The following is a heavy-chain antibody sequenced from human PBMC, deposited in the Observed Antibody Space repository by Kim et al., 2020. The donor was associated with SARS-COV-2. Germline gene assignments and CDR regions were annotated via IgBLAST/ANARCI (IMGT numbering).Heavy chain of an antibody. V-gene: IGHV3-48*03. Sequence: LSLTCAASGFIFSSYEMNWVRQAPGKGLEWVSYISSNGYNKYYADSVKGRFTISRDNAKKSLYLQMNSLRVEDTAVYYCAALLNCTSSTCFRDYYMD. D-gene: IGHD2-2*01. CDR3: AALLNCTSSTCFRDYYMD. CDR1: GFIFSSYE. J-gene: IGHJ6*03. CDR2: ISSNGYNK.